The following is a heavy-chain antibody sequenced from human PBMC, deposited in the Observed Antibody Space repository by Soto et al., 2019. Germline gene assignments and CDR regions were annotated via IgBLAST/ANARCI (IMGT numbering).Heavy chain of an antibody. V-gene: IGHV1-69*13. Sequence: VASVKVSCKASGGTFSSYAISWVRQAPGQGLEWMGGIIPIFGTANYAQKFQGRVTITADESTSTAYMELSSLRSEDTAVYYCARDTAAAGTPYYYGMDVWGQGTTVTVSS. J-gene: IGHJ6*02. D-gene: IGHD6-13*01. CDR3: ARDTAAAGTPYYYGMDV. CDR2: IIPIFGTA. CDR1: GGTFSSYA.